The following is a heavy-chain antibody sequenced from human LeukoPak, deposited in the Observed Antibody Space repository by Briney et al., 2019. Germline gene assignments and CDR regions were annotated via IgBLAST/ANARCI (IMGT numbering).Heavy chain of an antibody. CDR3: ASAHYEATGLGYYFKF. D-gene: IGHD2-8*02. V-gene: IGHV4-38-2*02. CDR1: GYSISSGYY. J-gene: IGHJ4*02. CDR2: VYHTGTT. Sequence: SETLSLTCNVSGYSISSGYYWGWTRQSPGKGLEWIGTVYHTGTTYYSPSLKSRLAISLDTSTNRFSLKLTSVTATDTAVCYCASAHYEATGLGYYFKFWGQGTLVSVSS.